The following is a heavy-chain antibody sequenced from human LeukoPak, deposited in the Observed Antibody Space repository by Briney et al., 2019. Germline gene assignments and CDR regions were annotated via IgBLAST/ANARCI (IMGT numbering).Heavy chain of an antibody. D-gene: IGHD1-26*01. CDR3: AKEGEVGATSAFDI. J-gene: IGHJ3*02. CDR2: ISSSSSYI. V-gene: IGHV3-21*04. CDR1: GFTFSSYS. Sequence: PGRSLRLSCAASGFTFSSYSMNWVRQAPGKGLEWVSSISSSSSYIYYADSVKGRFTISRDNSKNTLYLQMNSLRAEDTAVYYCAKEGEVGATSAFDIWGQGTMVTVSS.